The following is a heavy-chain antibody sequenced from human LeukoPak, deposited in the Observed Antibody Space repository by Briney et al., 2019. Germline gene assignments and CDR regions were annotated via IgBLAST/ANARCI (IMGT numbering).Heavy chain of an antibody. CDR3: AHSVRFGELKVHFDY. CDR2: IYWNDDK. D-gene: IGHD3-10*01. J-gene: IGHJ4*02. Sequence: SAPTLVKPTQTLTLTCTISGFSLSTTGVGMGWIRQPPGRALEWLALIYWNDDKRYSPSLKSRLTITKDTSKNQVVLTMTNMVPVDTATYYCAHSVRFGELKVHFDYWGQGTLVTVSS. CDR1: GFSLSTTGVG. V-gene: IGHV2-5*01.